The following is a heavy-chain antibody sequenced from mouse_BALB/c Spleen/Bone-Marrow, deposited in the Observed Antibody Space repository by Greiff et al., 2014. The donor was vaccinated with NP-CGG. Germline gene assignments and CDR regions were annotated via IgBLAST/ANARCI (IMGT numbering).Heavy chain of an antibody. Sequence: QVQLQQSAAELARPGASVKMSCKASGYTFTTYTMHWVRQRPGQGLEWIGYIKPSSGYTEYNQKFRDKSTLTADKSSSTASMQLNSLTSEGSAVYFCARRYGNFYGMDYWGQGTSVTVSS. J-gene: IGHJ4*01. CDR2: IKPSSGYT. CDR1: GYTFTTYT. V-gene: IGHV1-4*02. CDR3: ARRYGNFYGMDY. D-gene: IGHD2-10*02.